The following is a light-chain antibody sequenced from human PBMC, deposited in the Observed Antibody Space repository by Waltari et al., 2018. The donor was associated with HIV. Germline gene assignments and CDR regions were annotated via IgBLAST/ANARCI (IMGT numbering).Light chain of an antibody. V-gene: IGLV2-14*03. CDR3: STHTTNDTLE. Sequence: QSALTQPASVSGSPGQSVPISCTGTSSHFGLYNFLSWYQQYPGNVPKVIIYDVTNRPSGVPHRFSGSRSGNTASLTISGLQVDDEAVYYCSTHTTNDTLEFGGGTKLTVL. CDR1: SSHFGLYNF. J-gene: IGLJ2*01. CDR2: DVT.